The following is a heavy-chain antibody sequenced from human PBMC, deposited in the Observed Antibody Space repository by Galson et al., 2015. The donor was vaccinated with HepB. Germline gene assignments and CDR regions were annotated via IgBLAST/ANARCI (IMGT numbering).Heavy chain of an antibody. CDR1: GGSFSGYY. D-gene: IGHD3-9*01. Sequence: SETLSLTCAVYGGSFSGYYWSWIRQPPGKGLEWIGEINHSGSTNYNPSLKSRVTISVDTSKNQFSLKLSSVTAADTAVYYCARVGNDILTGYYIRPRTYGMDVWGQGTTVTVSS. V-gene: IGHV4-34*01. CDR3: ARVGNDILTGYYIRPRTYGMDV. CDR2: INHSGST. J-gene: IGHJ6*02.